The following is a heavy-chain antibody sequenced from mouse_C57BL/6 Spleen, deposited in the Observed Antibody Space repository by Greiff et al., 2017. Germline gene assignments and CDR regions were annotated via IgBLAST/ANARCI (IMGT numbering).Heavy chain of an antibody. J-gene: IGHJ4*01. CDR3: ARGIYDGYSYAMDY. CDR2: INYDGSST. V-gene: IGHV5-16*01. D-gene: IGHD2-3*01. CDR1: GFTFSDYY. Sequence: EVKLVESEGGLVQPGSSMKLSCTASGFTFSDYYMAWVRQVPEKGLEWVANINYDGSSTYYLDSLKSRFIISRDNAKNILYLQMSSLKSEDTATYYCARGIYDGYSYAMDYWGQGTSVTVSS.